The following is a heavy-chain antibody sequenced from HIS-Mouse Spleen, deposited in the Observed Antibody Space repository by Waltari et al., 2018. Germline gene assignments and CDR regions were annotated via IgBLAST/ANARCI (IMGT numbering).Heavy chain of an antibody. V-gene: IGHV4-39*07. CDR1: GGSISSSSYY. J-gene: IGHJ2*01. CDR3: AREIPYSSSWYDWYFDL. D-gene: IGHD6-13*01. CDR2: IYYSAST. Sequence: QLQLQESGPGLVKPSETLSLTCTVSGGSISSSSYYWGWIRQPPGKGLEWIGSIYYSASTYYNPSLKSRVTISVDTSKIQFSLKLSSVTAADTAVYYCAREIPYSSSWYDWYFDLWGRGTLVTVSS.